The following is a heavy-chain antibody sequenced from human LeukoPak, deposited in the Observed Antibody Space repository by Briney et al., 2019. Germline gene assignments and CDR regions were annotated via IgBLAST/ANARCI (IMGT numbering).Heavy chain of an antibody. CDR2: IWYDGSNK. CDR3: ARDSYGMDV. J-gene: IGHJ6*02. CDR1: GFTFSSYG. V-gene: IGHV3-33*01. Sequence: GRSLRLSCAASGFTFSSYGMHWVRQAPGKGLEWVAVIWYDGSNKYYADSVKGRFTISRDNSKNTLYLQMNSLRAEDTAVYSCARDSYGMDVWGQGTTVTVSS.